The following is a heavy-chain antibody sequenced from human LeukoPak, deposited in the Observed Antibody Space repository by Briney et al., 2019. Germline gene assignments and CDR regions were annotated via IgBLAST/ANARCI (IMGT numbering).Heavy chain of an antibody. V-gene: IGHV3-20*04. D-gene: IGHD6-19*01. Sequence: GGSLRLSCAASGFIFDDYGMSWVRQAPGKGLEWVSGINWNGGSTGYADSVRGRFTISRDNAKNSLYLQMNSLRAEDTAFYYCARDSSGWYSNDYWGQGTLVTVFS. CDR2: INWNGGST. J-gene: IGHJ4*02. CDR3: ARDSSGWYSNDY. CDR1: GFIFDDYG.